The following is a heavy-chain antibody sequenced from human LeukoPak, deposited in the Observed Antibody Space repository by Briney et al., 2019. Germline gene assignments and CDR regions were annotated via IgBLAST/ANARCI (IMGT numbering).Heavy chain of an antibody. D-gene: IGHD5-24*01. CDR2: INSDGSST. CDR1: GFTFSSYW. J-gene: IGHJ4*02. V-gene: IGHV3-74*01. Sequence: PGGSLRLSCAASGFTFSSYWMHWVRQAPGKGLVWVSRINSDGSSTSYADSVKGRFTISRDNAKNTLYLQMNSLRAEDTAVYYCVRVTETILGDSWGQGTLVTVSS. CDR3: VRVTETILGDS.